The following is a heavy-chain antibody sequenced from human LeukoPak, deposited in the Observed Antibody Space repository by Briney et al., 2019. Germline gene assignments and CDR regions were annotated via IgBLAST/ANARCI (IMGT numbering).Heavy chain of an antibody. V-gene: IGHV4-39*01. Sequence: SETLSLTCTVSGGSISSGSHHWGLFRQSPGKGLEWIGSIYDGRTIYYNPSLNSRVTISAVTSKNQFSLQLNSVTAADTAVYYCARHDGRSGGTMGALDSWGQGSLVTVSS. CDR2: IYDGRTI. J-gene: IGHJ4*02. CDR3: ARHDGRSGGTMGALDS. D-gene: IGHD4-23*01. CDR1: GGSISSGSHH.